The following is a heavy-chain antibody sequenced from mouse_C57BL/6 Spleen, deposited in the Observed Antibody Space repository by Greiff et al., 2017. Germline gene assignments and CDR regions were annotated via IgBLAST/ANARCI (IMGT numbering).Heavy chain of an antibody. D-gene: IGHD1-1*01. CDR2: IDPSDSYT. V-gene: IGHV1-69*01. J-gene: IGHJ2*01. Sequence: VQLQQSGAELVMPGASVKLSCKASGYTFTSYWMHWVKQRPGQGLEWIGEIDPSDSYTNYNQKFKGKSTLTVDKSSSTAYMQLSSLTSEDSAVYYCAIYGSSSDYFDYWGQGTTLTVSS. CDR3: AIYGSSSDYFDY. CDR1: GYTFTSYW.